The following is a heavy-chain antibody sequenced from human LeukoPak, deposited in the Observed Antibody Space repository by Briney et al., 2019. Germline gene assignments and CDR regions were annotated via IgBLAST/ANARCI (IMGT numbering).Heavy chain of an antibody. J-gene: IGHJ4*02. CDR1: GGSISSGGYY. Sequence: PQTLSLTCTVSGGSISSGGYYWSWIRQHPGKGLEWIGYIYYSGSTYYNPSLKSRVTISVDTSKNQFSLKLSSVTAADTAVYYCAREGTTYYYGSGTPGFDYWGQGTLVTVSS. V-gene: IGHV4-31*03. CDR3: AREGTTYYYGSGTPGFDY. CDR2: IYYSGST. D-gene: IGHD3-10*01.